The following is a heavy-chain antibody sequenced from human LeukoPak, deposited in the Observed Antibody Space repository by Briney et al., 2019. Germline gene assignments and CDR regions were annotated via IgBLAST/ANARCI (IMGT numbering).Heavy chain of an antibody. Sequence: SVKVSCKASVGTFSSYAISWVRQAPGQGLEGMGRIIPILGIANYAQKFQGRVTITADKSTSTAYMELSSLRSHDTAVYYCARDGSRWLHSYWGQGTLVTVSS. CDR2: IIPILGIA. J-gene: IGHJ4*02. D-gene: IGHD5-24*01. CDR3: ARDGSRWLHSY. V-gene: IGHV1-69*04. CDR1: VGTFSSYA.